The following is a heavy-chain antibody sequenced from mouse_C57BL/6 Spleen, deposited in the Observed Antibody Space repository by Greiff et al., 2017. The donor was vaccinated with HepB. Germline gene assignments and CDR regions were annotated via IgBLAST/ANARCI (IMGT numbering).Heavy chain of an antibody. CDR1: GFTFSSYA. CDR2: ISSGGDYI. Sequence: DVQLVESGEGLVKPGGSLKLSCAASGFTFSSYAMSWVRQTPEKRLEWVAYISSGGDYIYYADTVKGRFTISRDNARNTLYLQMSSLKSEDTAMYYCTLIYYDYDGFAYWGQGTLVTVSA. D-gene: IGHD2-4*01. J-gene: IGHJ3*01. V-gene: IGHV5-9-1*02. CDR3: TLIYYDYDGFAY.